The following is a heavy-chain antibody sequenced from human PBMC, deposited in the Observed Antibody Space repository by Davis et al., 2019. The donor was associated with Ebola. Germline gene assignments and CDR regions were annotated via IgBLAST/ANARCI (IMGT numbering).Heavy chain of an antibody. Sequence: ALVKVSCKASGYTFTDYNTHWMRQAPGQGLKWLGRVILKSGATNYAQKFQGRVTMTRDTSISTVYMELSSLRYDDTADYYCARGHNYAHEYWGQGTLVTVSS. J-gene: IGHJ4*02. CDR2: VILKSGAT. CDR1: GYTFTDYN. D-gene: IGHD4-11*01. CDR3: ARGHNYAHEY. V-gene: IGHV1-2*06.